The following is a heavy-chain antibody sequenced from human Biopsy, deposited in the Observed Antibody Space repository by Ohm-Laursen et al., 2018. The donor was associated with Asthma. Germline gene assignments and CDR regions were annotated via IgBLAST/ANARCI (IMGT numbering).Heavy chain of an antibody. CDR1: GYTFNSAG. CDR3: ARGYSGTDRIVYYYSGLEV. D-gene: IGHD5-12*01. V-gene: IGHV1-69*13. Sequence: ASVKVSCKTSGYTFNSAGITWVRQAPGQGLEWMGGLIPVLGTPDHAQMFEGRVTITADESTSTAYMELSSLRSEDTAVYYCARGYSGTDRIVYYYSGLEVWGQGTTVTVSS. CDR2: LIPVLGTP. J-gene: IGHJ6*02.